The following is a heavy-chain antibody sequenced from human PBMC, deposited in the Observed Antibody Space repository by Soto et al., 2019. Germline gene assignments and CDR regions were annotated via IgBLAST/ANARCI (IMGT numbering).Heavy chain of an antibody. CDR2: IYYSGST. J-gene: IGHJ5*02. CDR3: ARGGDIVVVPAAIRGNNWFDP. Sequence: SETLSLTCTVSGGSISSGGYYWSWIRQHPGKGLEWIGYIYYSGSTYYNPSLKSRVTISVDTSKNQFSLKLSSVTAADTAVYYCARGGDIVVVPAAIRGNNWFDPWGQGTLVPVSS. CDR1: GGSISSGGYY. V-gene: IGHV4-31*03. D-gene: IGHD2-2*01.